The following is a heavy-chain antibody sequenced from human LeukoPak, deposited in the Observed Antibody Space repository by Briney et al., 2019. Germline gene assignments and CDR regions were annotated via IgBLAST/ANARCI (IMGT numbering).Heavy chain of an antibody. D-gene: IGHD2-15*01. V-gene: IGHV4-39*01. CDR3: ARLGVVVGEQDY. Sequence: PSETLSLTCTVSGGSITSRNYNWGWIRQPPGRGLEWIGSIDYSGNTYYNPSLKSRVTISVDTSKNELSLKLCSVTAADTAVYYCARLGVVVGEQDYWGQGTLVTVSS. J-gene: IGHJ4*02. CDR1: GGSITSRNYN. CDR2: IDYSGNT.